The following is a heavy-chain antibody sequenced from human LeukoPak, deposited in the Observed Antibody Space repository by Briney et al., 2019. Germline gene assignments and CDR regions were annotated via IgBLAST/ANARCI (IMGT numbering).Heavy chain of an antibody. V-gene: IGHV1-3*01. D-gene: IGHD6-13*01. CDR3: ARQYSSSQTEIDY. CDR1: GYTFTSYA. CDR2: INAGNGNT. Sequence: ASVKVSCKASGYTFTSYAMHWVRQAPGQRLEWMGWINAGNGNTKYSQKFQGRVTITRDTSASTAYMELSSLRSEDTAVHYCARQYSSSQTEIDYWGQGTLVTVSS. J-gene: IGHJ4*02.